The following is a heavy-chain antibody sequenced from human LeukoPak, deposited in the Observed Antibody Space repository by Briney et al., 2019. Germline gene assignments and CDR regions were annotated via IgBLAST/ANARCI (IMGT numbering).Heavy chain of an antibody. V-gene: IGHV4-34*01. J-gene: IGHJ4*02. CDR3: ARVGITIFGVVDFDY. CDR1: GGSFSGYY. CDR2: INHSGST. Sequence: SETLSLTCAVYGGSFSGYYWSWIRQPPGKGVEWIGEINHSGSTNYNPSLKSRVTISVDTSKNQFSLKLSSVTAADTAVYYCARVGITIFGVVDFDYWGQGTLVTVSS. D-gene: IGHD3-3*01.